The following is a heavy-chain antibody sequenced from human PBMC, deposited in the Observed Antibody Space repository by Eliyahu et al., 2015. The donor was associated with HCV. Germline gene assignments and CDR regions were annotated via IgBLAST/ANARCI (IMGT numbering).Heavy chain of an antibody. CDR1: GFTFGDYA. J-gene: IGHJ4*02. V-gene: IGHV3-9*01. D-gene: IGHD1-26*01. CDR2: ISWNSGDI. Sequence: EVQLVESGGGLVQPGRSLRLSXAASGFTFGDYAILWVRQAPRKGLEWVSTISWNSGDIGFADSVKGRFTISRDNARNSVYLQMNSLRAEDTAFYYCAKSRTSGTYSGIDYWGQGTLVTVSS. CDR3: AKSRTSGTYSGIDY.